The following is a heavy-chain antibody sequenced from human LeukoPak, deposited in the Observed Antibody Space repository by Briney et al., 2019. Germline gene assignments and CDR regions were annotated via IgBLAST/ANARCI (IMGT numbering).Heavy chain of an antibody. CDR3: ARGEGGTYYDFWSGYLYYFDY. CDR2: IKQDGSEK. D-gene: IGHD3-3*01. CDR1: GFTFSSYW. Sequence: PGGSLRLSCAASGFTFSSYWMSWIRQAPGKGLEWVANIKQDGSEKYYVDSVKGRFTISRDNAKNSLYLQMNSLRAEDTAVYYCARGEGGTYYDFWSGYLYYFDYWGQGTLVTVSS. V-gene: IGHV3-7*01. J-gene: IGHJ4*02.